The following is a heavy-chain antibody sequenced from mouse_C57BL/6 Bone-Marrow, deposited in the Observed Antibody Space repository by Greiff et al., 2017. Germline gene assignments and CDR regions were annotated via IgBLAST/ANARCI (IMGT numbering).Heavy chain of an antibody. V-gene: IGHV1-80*01. Sequence: VKLQESGAELVKPGASVKISCKASGYAFSSYWMNWVKQRPGKGLEWIGQIYPGDGDTNYNGKFKGKATLTADKSSSTAYMQLSSLTSEDSAVYFCARPSTIVKGGFAYWGQGTLVTVSA. CDR3: ARPSTIVKGGFAY. CDR1: GYAFSSYW. J-gene: IGHJ3*01. CDR2: IYPGDGDT. D-gene: IGHD2-5*01.